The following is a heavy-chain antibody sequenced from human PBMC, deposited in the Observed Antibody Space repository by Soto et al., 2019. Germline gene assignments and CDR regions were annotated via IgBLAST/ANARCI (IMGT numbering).Heavy chain of an antibody. V-gene: IGHV4-34*01. CDR1: GDSLRGQS. D-gene: IGHD3-22*01. Sequence: SETLSRTCAVVGDSLRGQSWNWIRQSPGKGLELIGELDQSGGTNYNPSLKSRAIISDDTSKNQFSLKLSSVTAADTAVYYCARAPLDYYDSSGYYTKSDYFDYWGQGTLDTVSS. J-gene: IGHJ4*02. CDR2: LDQSGGT. CDR3: ARAPLDYYDSSGYYTKSDYFDY.